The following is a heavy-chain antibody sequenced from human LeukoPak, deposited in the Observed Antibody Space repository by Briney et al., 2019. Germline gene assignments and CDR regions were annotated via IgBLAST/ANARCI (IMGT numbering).Heavy chain of an antibody. CDR1: GASISTYY. J-gene: IGHJ3*01. V-gene: IGHV4-59*12. CDR3: ARLLNFVSDF. CDR2: IYYSGNT. Sequence: PSETLSLTCTVSGASISTYYWNWIRQPPGKGLEWIGHIYYSGNTNYNPSLKSRVTMSVDTSKNQFSLNLTSVTAADTAVYYCARLLNFVSDFWGHGTMVTVSS. D-gene: IGHD3-16*01.